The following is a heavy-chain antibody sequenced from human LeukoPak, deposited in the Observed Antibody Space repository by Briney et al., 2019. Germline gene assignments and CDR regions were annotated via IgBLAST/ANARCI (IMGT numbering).Heavy chain of an antibody. V-gene: IGHV3-11*06. CDR1: GFTFSDYY. D-gene: IGHD3-9*01. Sequence: GGSLRLSCAASGFTFSDYYMSWIRQAPGKGLEWVSYISSSSSYTNYADSVKGRFTISRDNAKNSLYPQMNSLRAEDTAVYYCARDGLRYFDGDFDYWGQGTLVTVSS. J-gene: IGHJ4*02. CDR3: ARDGLRYFDGDFDY. CDR2: ISSSSSYT.